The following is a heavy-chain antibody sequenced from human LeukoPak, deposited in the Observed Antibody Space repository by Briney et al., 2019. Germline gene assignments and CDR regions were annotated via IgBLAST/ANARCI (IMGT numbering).Heavy chain of an antibody. Sequence: SETLSLTCAVYGGSFSGYYWRWIRQPPGKGLEWIGEINHSGSTNYNPSLKSRVTISVDTSKNQFSLKLSSVTAADTAVYYCARSLYSSSWYYFDYWGQGTLVTVSS. V-gene: IGHV4-34*01. CDR1: GGSFSGYY. D-gene: IGHD6-13*01. CDR3: ARSLYSSSWYYFDY. J-gene: IGHJ4*02. CDR2: INHSGST.